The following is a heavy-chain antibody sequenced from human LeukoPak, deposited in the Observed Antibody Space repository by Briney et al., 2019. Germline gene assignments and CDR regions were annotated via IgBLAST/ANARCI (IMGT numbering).Heavy chain of an antibody. CDR1: GGSFSGYY. J-gene: IGHJ5*02. Sequence: SETLSLTCAVYGGSFSGYYWSWIRQPPGKGLEWIGEINHSGSTNYNPSIKSRVTISVDTSKNQFSLKLSFVSAADTAVYYCARSIGYSSSWYRRNWFDTWGQGTLVTVSS. CDR2: INHSGST. D-gene: IGHD6-13*01. CDR3: ARSIGYSSSWYRRNWFDT. V-gene: IGHV4-34*01.